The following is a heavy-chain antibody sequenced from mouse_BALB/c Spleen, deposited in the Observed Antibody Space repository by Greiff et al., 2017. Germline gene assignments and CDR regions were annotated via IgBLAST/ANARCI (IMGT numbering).Heavy chain of an antibody. Sequence: EVQLQESGPSLVKPSQTLSLTCSVTGDSITSGYWNWIRKFPGNKLEYMGYISYSGSTYYNPSLKSRISITRDTSKNQYYLQLNSVTTEDTATYYCARYYYGNYGYAMDYWGQGTSVTVSS. J-gene: IGHJ4*01. CDR2: ISYSGST. CDR3: ARYYYGNYGYAMDY. D-gene: IGHD2-1*01. V-gene: IGHV3-8*02. CDR1: GDSITSGY.